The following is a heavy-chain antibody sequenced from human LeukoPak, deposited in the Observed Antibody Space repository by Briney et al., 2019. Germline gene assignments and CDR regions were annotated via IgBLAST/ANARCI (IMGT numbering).Heavy chain of an antibody. D-gene: IGHD3-16*02. CDR1: GGSISSGGYS. Sequence: PSETLSLTCAVSGGSISSGGYSWSWIRQPPGKGLEWIGYIYHSGSTYYNPSLKSRVTISVDTSKNQFSLKLSSVTAADTAVYYCARGRDYVWGSYRPFDYWGQGTLVTVSS. CDR3: ARGRDYVWGSYRPFDY. V-gene: IGHV4-30-2*01. J-gene: IGHJ4*02. CDR2: IYHSGST.